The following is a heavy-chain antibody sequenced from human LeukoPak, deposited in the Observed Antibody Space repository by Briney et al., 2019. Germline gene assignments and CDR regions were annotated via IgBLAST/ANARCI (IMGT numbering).Heavy chain of an antibody. CDR1: GFTFDDYA. Sequence: PGGSLRLSCAASGFTFDDYAMHWVRQAPGKGLEWVSGISWNSGSIGYADSVKGRFTVSRDNAKNSLYLQMNSLRAEDTALYYCASFGYSYIFDYWGQGTLVTVSS. CDR2: ISWNSGSI. V-gene: IGHV3-9*01. J-gene: IGHJ4*02. CDR3: ASFGYSYIFDY. D-gene: IGHD5-18*01.